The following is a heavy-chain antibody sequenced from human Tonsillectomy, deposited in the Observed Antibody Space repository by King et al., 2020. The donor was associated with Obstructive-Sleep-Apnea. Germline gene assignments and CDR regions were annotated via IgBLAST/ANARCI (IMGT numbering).Heavy chain of an antibody. CDR2: SNGSGVYI. D-gene: IGHD6-19*01. CDR1: GFTFSNYS. Sequence: VQLVESGGGLVKPGGSLGLSCAASGFTFSNYSMNWVRQAPGKGLEWVSSSNGSGVYIYYADSVKGRFTISRDNAKNSLYLQMKSLRAEDTAVYYCARVLAVAGTDYWGQGSLVTVSS. J-gene: IGHJ4*02. CDR3: ARVLAVAGTDY. V-gene: IGHV3-21*01.